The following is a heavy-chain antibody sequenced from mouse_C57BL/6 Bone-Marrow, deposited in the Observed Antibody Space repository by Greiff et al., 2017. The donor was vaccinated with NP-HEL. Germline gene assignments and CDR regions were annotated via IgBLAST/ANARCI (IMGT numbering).Heavy chain of an antibody. CDR2: IDPEDGET. V-gene: IGHV14-2*01. J-gene: IGHJ1*03. D-gene: IGHD1-1*01. CDR1: GFNIKDYY. Sequence: VQLQQSGAELVKPGASVKLSCTASGFNIKDYYMHWVKQRTEQGLEWIGRIDPEDGETKYAPKFQGKATITADTSSKTAYLPLSSLTSEDTAVFYCARLYHGSRGYWYFDVWGTGTTVTVSS. CDR3: ARLYHGSRGYWYFDV.